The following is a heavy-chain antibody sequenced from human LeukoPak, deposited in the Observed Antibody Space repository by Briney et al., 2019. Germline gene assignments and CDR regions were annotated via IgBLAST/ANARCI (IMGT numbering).Heavy chain of an antibody. D-gene: IGHD1-14*01. CDR1: GFTFSSYG. V-gene: IGHV3-30*02. CDR2: IRYDGSNK. J-gene: IGHJ5*02. CDR3: AKDTTPPKAGFDP. Sequence: PGGSLRLSCAASGFTFSSYGMHWVRQAPGKRLEWVAFIRYDGSNKYYADSVKGRFTISRDNSKNTLYLQMNSLRAEDTAVYYCAKDTTPPKAGFDPWGQGTLVTVSS.